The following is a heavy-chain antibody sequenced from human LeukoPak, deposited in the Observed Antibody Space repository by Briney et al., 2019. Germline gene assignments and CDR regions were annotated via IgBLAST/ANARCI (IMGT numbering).Heavy chain of an antibody. CDR2: ISRNNNHI. Sequence: GGSLTLSCAASGFTFSSYNMDWLRQAPGKGLEWFSSISRNNNHIYYADSVKGRFTISRDNAKNSLYLQMNSLRAEDTAVYYCARDQGHYGSGSFYTYWGQGTLVTVSS. CDR1: GFTFSSYN. CDR3: ARDQGHYGSGSFYTY. D-gene: IGHD3-10*01. J-gene: IGHJ4*02. V-gene: IGHV3-21*01.